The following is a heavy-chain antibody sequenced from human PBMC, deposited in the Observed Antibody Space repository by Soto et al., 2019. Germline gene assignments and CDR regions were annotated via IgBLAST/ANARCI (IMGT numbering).Heavy chain of an antibody. Sequence: QVQLVQSGAEVKKPGSSVKVSCKASGGTFSSYAISWVRQAPGQGLEWMGGIIPIFGTANYAQKFQGRVTITADESTSTAYMELSSLRSEDTAVYYCARDRYGDYKNHYYYYGMDVWGQGTTDTVSS. V-gene: IGHV1-69*12. CDR2: IIPIFGTA. D-gene: IGHD4-17*01. CDR1: GGTFSSYA. CDR3: ARDRYGDYKNHYYYYGMDV. J-gene: IGHJ6*02.